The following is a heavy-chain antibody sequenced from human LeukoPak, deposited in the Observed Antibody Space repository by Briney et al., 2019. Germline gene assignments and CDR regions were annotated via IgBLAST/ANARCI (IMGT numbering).Heavy chain of an antibody. Sequence: ASVKVSCRASGYTFTGYYMHWVRQAPGQGLEWMGWINPNSGGTNYAQKFQGRVTMTRDTSISTAYMELSRLRSDDTAVYYCALSGYSGYEFDYWGQGTLVTVSS. CDR3: ALSGYSGYEFDY. CDR1: GYTFTGYY. D-gene: IGHD5-12*01. V-gene: IGHV1-2*02. J-gene: IGHJ4*02. CDR2: INPNSGGT.